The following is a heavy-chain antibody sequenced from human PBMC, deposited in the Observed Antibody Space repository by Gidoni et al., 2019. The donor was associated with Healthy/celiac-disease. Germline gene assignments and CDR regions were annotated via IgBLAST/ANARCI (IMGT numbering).Heavy chain of an antibody. V-gene: IGHV4-59*01. Sequence: QVQLQESGPGLVKPSETLSLTCTVSGGSISSYYWSWIRQPPGKGLEWIGYIYYSGSTNYNPSLKSRVTISVDTSKNQFSLKLSSVTAADTAVYYCARISSAYDSSGYYPQWGQGTLVTVSS. J-gene: IGHJ4*02. CDR3: ARISSAYDSSGYYPQ. CDR2: IYYSGST. CDR1: GGSISSYY. D-gene: IGHD3-22*01.